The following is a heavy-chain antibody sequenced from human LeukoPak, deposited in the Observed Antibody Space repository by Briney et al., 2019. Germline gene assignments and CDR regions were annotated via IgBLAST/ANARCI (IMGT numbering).Heavy chain of an antibody. CDR2: ISSSGSTI. Sequence: GGSLRLSCAASGFTFSDYYMSWIRQAPGKGLEGVSYISSSGSTIYYTDSVKGRFTISRDNAKNSLYLQMNSLRAEDTAVYYCASAYCGGDCYSFYYYMDVWGKGTTVTISS. CDR1: GFTFSDYY. D-gene: IGHD2-21*02. J-gene: IGHJ6*03. V-gene: IGHV3-11*04. CDR3: ASAYCGGDCYSFYYYMDV.